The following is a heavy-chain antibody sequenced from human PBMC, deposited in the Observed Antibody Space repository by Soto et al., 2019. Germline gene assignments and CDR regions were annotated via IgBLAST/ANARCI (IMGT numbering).Heavy chain of an antibody. D-gene: IGHD6-13*01. CDR1: GFTFSSYA. CDR3: AREPSAGRGYYYYGMDV. Sequence: QVQLVEPGGGVVQPGRSLRLSCAASGFTFSSYAMHWVRQAPGKGLAWVAVTSYDGSNKYYADSVKGRFTISRDNSKNTLYLQMNSLRAEDTAVYYCAREPSAGRGYYYYGMDVWGQGTTVTVSS. J-gene: IGHJ6*02. CDR2: TSYDGSNK. V-gene: IGHV3-30-3*01.